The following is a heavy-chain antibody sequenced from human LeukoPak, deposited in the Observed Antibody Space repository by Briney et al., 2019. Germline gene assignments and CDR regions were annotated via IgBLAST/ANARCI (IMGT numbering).Heavy chain of an antibody. CDR3: ARALSSAWGLVDC. CDR1: GFTFTTYS. V-gene: IGHV3-74*01. J-gene: IGHJ4*02. Sequence: PGGSLRLSCAASGFTFTTYSMHWVRQVPGKGLVWVSRIKSDGSRAYYADCVKGRFTISRDNAKSTLYLQMDSLRAEDTAVYYCARALSSAWGLVDCWGQGTLVTVSS. CDR2: IKSDGSRA. D-gene: IGHD6-19*01.